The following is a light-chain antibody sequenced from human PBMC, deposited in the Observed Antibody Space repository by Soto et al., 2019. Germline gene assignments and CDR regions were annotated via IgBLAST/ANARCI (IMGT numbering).Light chain of an antibody. J-gene: IGKJ3*01. CDR2: KAS. Sequence: DLQMTQSPSTLSASVGDRVTITCRASQSISSWLAWYQQKPGKAPKLLIYKASSLESGVPSRFSGSGSGTEFNLTISSLQPDDVSTYYCQQYNSYPFTFGPGTKVDIK. V-gene: IGKV1-5*03. CDR3: QQYNSYPFT. CDR1: QSISSW.